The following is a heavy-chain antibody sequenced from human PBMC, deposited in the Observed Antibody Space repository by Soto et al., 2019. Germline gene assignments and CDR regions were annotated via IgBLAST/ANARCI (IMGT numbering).Heavy chain of an antibody. J-gene: IGHJ6*02. CDR3: AREGGLQRNGWGKFYYSGMAV. D-gene: IGHD6-19*01. CDR2: IIPIFGTT. Sequence: SVKVSCKTSGDTFSSDAISWLRQAPEQGLEWMGGIIPIFGTTNYAQKFQGRVTITAHESTSTAYMELSSLRSEDTAVYYCAREGGLQRNGWGKFYYSGMAVWGQGSTDTVSS. V-gene: IGHV1-69*13. CDR1: GDTFSSDA.